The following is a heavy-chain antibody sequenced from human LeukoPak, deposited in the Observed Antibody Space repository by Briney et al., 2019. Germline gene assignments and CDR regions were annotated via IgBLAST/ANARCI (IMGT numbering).Heavy chain of an antibody. V-gene: IGHV3-20*04. CDR2: INWNGGST. CDR1: GFTFDDYG. CDR3: ARVSDISVAAYFNY. D-gene: IGHD6-19*01. J-gene: IGHJ4*02. Sequence: GGSLRLSCAASGFTFDDYGLSWVRQAPGKGLEWVSTINWNGGSTGYADSVKGRFTISRDNAKNSLYLQMNSLRAEDTALYYCARVSDISVAAYFNYWGQGTLVTVSS.